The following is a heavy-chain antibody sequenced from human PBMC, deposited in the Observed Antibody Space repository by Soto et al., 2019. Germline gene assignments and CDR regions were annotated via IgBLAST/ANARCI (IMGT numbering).Heavy chain of an antibody. CDR2: IYYSGST. J-gene: IGHJ5*02. D-gene: IGHD6-13*01. CDR1: GGSISSGDYY. V-gene: IGHV4-30-4*01. Sequence: SETLSLTCTVSGGSISSGDYYWSWIRQPPGKGLEWIGYIYYSGSTYYNPSLKSRVTISVDTSKNQFSLKLSSVTAADTAVYYCARVSHLLAAAAPWGQGTLVTVSS. CDR3: ARVSHLLAAAAP.